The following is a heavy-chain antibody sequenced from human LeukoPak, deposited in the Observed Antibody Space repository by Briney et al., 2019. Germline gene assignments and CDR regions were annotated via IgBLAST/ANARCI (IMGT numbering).Heavy chain of an antibody. V-gene: IGHV3-53*05. D-gene: IGHD6-13*01. CDR3: ATYIAAAGNWYFDL. CDR2: IYSGGST. J-gene: IGHJ2*01. Sequence: GGSLRLSCAASGLTVSSNYMSWVRQAPGKGLEWVSVIYSGGSTYYADSVKGRFTISRDNSKNTLYLQMNSLRAEDTAVYYCATYIAAAGNWYFDLWGRGTLVTVSS. CDR1: GLTVSSNY.